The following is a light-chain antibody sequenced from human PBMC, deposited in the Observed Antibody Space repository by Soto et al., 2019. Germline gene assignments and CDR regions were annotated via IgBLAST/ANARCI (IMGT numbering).Light chain of an antibody. J-gene: IGKJ1*01. Sequence: EIVLTQSPGTLSLSPGERATLSCRASQTISNSYSAWYQQKPGQAPRLLIYGASTRATGIPERFSSSGSGTDFTLTISRLEPGDFAVYYCQVYGDSSPTFGQGTKVEIK. CDR2: GAS. CDR1: QTISNSY. CDR3: QVYGDSSPT. V-gene: IGKV3-20*01.